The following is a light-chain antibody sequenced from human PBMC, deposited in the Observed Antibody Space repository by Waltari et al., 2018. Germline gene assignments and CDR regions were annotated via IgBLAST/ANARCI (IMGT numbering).Light chain of an antibody. CDR3: AAWDDSLNVL. CDR2: INN. CDR1: RPNIGSNT. J-gene: IGLJ2*01. V-gene: IGLV1-44*01. Sequence: QSVLTQPPSASGTPGQRVTIPRSGSRPNIGSNTLNWYQQLPGTAPKLHIYINNQRPSGVPDRFSGSKSGTSASLAISGLQSEDEADDYCAAWDDSLNVLFGGGTKLTVL.